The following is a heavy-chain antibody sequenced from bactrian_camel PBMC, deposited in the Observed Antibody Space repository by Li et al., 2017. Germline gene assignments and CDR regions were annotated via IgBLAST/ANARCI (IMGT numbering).Heavy chain of an antibody. V-gene: IGHV3S10*01. J-gene: IGHJ4*01. CDR2: TDTDGNT. D-gene: IGHD4*01. CDR1: GYRYRRYN. Sequence: VQLVESGGDSVQAGGSLRLTCSVFGYRYRRYNMTWYRQGPGKEREGVASTDTDGNTKYADSVKDRFIISRDNAKNTVALQVNGLKPEDTDVYYCAARFGIIATLIPGRYTYWGEGTQVTVS. CDR3: AARFGIIATLIPGRYTY.